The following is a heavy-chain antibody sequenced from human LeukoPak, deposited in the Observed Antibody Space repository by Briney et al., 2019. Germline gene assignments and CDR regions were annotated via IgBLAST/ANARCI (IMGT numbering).Heavy chain of an antibody. CDR1: GYTFTNYG. V-gene: IGHV1-18*01. D-gene: IGHD6-13*01. J-gene: IGHJ3*02. CDR2: ISAYIGNT. Sequence: ASVKVSCKASGYTFTNYGISWVRQAPGQGLEWMGWISAYIGNTNYAQKLQGRVTMTTDTSTSTVYMEMRSLRSDDTAVYYCARVSGYSSSSDIWGQGTMVTVSS. CDR3: ARVSGYSSSSDI.